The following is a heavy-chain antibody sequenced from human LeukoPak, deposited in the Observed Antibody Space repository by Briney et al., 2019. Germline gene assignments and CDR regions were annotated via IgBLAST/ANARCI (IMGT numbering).Heavy chain of an antibody. CDR1: GYTFTTSD. CDR2: ISTYNGNT. J-gene: IGHJ4*02. CDR3: AKGRRSSFFDD. V-gene: IGHV1-18*01. Sequence: GASVKASCKASGYTFTTSDINWVRQAPGQGLEWMGWISTYNGNTNYAQRLQGRVTMTTDTSTTTAYMELRSLRSDDTAGYYCAKGRRSSFFDDWGQGTLVTASS.